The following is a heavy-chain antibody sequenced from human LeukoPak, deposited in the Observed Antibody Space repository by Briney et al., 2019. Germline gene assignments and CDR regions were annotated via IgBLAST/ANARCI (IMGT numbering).Heavy chain of an antibody. CDR1: GFTFSSYA. D-gene: IGHD4-17*01. Sequence: PGGSLRLSCAASGFTFSSYAMSWVRQAPGKGLDWVSGISGSGGSTYYADSVKGRFTISRDNSKNTLYVQMNSLRAEDTAVYYCAKDGDYGFDYWGQGTLVTVSS. V-gene: IGHV3-23*01. CDR3: AKDGDYGFDY. J-gene: IGHJ4*02. CDR2: ISGSGGST.